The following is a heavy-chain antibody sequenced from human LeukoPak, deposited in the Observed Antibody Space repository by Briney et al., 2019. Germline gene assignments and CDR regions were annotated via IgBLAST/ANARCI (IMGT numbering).Heavy chain of an antibody. CDR3: ARDVPKGGDYQGRAFDI. V-gene: IGHV4-39*07. D-gene: IGHD4-17*01. CDR1: GGSISSSSYY. CDR2: INYSGST. Sequence: SETLSLTCTVSGGSISSSSYYWGWIRQPPGKGLEWIGSINYSGSTYYNPSLKSRVTISVDTSKNQFSLKLSSVTAADTAVYYCARDVPKGGDYQGRAFDIWGQGTMVTVSS. J-gene: IGHJ3*02.